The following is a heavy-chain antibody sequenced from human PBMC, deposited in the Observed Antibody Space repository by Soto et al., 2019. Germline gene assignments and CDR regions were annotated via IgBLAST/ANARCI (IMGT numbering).Heavy chain of an antibody. D-gene: IGHD6-19*01. V-gene: IGHV3-33*01. J-gene: IGHJ4*02. CDR3: ARALGKSRAVAGTKY. Sequence: QVQLVESGGGVVQPGRSLRLSCAASGFTFSSYGMHWVRQAPGKGLEWVAVIWSDGSNKYYADSVKGRFTISRDNSKNTLYMQMNSLRDEDTDVYYCARALGKSRAVAGTKYWGQGTLVTVSS. CDR2: IWSDGSNK. CDR1: GFTFSSYG.